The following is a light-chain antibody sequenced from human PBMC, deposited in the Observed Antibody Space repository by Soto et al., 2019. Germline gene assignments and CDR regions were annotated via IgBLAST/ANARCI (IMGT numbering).Light chain of an antibody. Sequence: EIVLTHSPATLSLSPWEIATLSCRASQSVSSYLAWYQQKPGQAPRLLIYDASNRATGVPARFSGSGSGTDFTLTISSLEPEDFALYYCQQRNNWPPITFGQGTRLEIK. V-gene: IGKV3-11*01. CDR2: DAS. J-gene: IGKJ5*01. CDR1: QSVSSY. CDR3: QQRNNWPPIT.